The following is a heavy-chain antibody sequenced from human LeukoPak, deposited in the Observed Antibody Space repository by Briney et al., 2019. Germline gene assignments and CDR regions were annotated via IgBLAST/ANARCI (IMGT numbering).Heavy chain of an antibody. CDR1: GGSISSSSYY. D-gene: IGHD5-18*01. J-gene: IGHJ4*02. Sequence: RASETLSLTCTVSGGSISSSSYYWGWIRQPPGKGLEWIGSIYYSGSTYYNPSLKSRVTISVDTSKNQFSLKLSSVTAADTAVYYCARHGKRSRVTAMVINYWGQGTLVTVSS. CDR2: IYYSGST. V-gene: IGHV4-39*01. CDR3: ARHGKRSRVTAMVINY.